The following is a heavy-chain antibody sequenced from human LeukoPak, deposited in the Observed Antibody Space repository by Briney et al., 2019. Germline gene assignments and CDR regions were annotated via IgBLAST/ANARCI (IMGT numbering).Heavy chain of an antibody. J-gene: IGHJ4*02. Sequence: GGSLRLSCAASGFRFSTYWMSWVRQAPGKGLEWVANIKQDGSEKYYVDSVKGRFTISRDNAKNSLYLQMNSLRAEDTAVYYCARCCDDSSDYWGQGTLVTVSS. V-gene: IGHV3-7*01. CDR3: ARCCDDSSDY. CDR2: IKQDGSEK. CDR1: GFRFSTYW. D-gene: IGHD3-22*01.